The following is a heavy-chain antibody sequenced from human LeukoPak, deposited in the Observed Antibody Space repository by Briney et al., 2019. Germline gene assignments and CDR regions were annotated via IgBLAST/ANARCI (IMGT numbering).Heavy chain of an antibody. CDR1: GYSISSGYY. V-gene: IGHV4-38-2*02. CDR3: ARDRSRDYDILTGYYEGNWFDP. D-gene: IGHD3-9*01. CDR2: IYHSGST. J-gene: IGHJ5*02. Sequence: SETLSLTCTVSGYSISSGYYWGWIRQPPGRGLEWIGSIYHSGSTYYNPSLKSRVTISVDTSKNQFSLKLSSVTAADTAVYYCARDRSRDYDILTGYYEGNWFDPWGQGTLVTVSS.